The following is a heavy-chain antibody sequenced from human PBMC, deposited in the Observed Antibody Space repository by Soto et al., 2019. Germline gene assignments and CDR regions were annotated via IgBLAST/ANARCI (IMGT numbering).Heavy chain of an antibody. D-gene: IGHD2-15*01. CDR1: GGTFSSYA. CDR3: ARALRYCSGGSCYSFDY. Sequence: GASVKVSCKASGGTFSSYAISWVRQAPGQGLEWMGGIIPIFGTANYAQKFQGRVTITADESTSTAYMELSSLRSEDTAVYYCARALRYCSGGSCYSFDYWGQGTLVTVSS. V-gene: IGHV1-69*13. J-gene: IGHJ4*02. CDR2: IIPIFGTA.